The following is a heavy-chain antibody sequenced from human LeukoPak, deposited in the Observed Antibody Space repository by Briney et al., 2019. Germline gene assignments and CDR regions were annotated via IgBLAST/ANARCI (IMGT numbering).Heavy chain of an antibody. CDR3: ARGPPGYYYDSSGYFDY. CDR2: IYYSGST. CDR1: GGSISSYY. V-gene: IGHV4-59*01. J-gene: IGHJ4*02. Sequence: PSETLSLTCTVSGGSISSYYWSWIRQPPGKGLEWIGYIYYSGSTNYNPSLKSRVTISVDTSKNQFSLKLSSVTAADTAVYYCARGPPGYYYDSSGYFDYWGQGTLVSVSS. D-gene: IGHD3-22*01.